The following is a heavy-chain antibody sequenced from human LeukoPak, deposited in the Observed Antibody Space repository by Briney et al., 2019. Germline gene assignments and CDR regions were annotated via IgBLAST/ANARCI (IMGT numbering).Heavy chain of an antibody. D-gene: IGHD3-3*01. CDR1: GFTFSSYG. J-gene: IGHJ4*02. CDR2: VRYDGSNK. CDR3: VGTFTVFGVVGIE. Sequence: GGSLRLSCAASGFTFSSYGMHWVRQAPGKGLEWVAFVRYDGSNKYYADSVKGRFTISRDNSENTVYLQMNSLRVDDTAAYYCVGTFTVFGVVGIEWGQGTLVTVSS. V-gene: IGHV3-30*02.